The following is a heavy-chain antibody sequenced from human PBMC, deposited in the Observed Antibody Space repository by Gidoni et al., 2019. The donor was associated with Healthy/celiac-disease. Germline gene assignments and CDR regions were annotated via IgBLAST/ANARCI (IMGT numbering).Heavy chain of an antibody. Sequence: QVQLVESGGGVVQPGRSLRVPCAASGFTFSSYAIHWVRQAPGKGLEWVALISYDGNNKYYADSVKGRFTISRDNSKNRLFLQMNSLRREDTAVYYCARGPDGYNYGYFDYWGQGTLVTVSS. J-gene: IGHJ4*02. V-gene: IGHV3-30-3*01. D-gene: IGHD5-12*01. CDR2: ISYDGNNK. CDR3: ARGPDGYNYGYFDY. CDR1: GFTFSSYA.